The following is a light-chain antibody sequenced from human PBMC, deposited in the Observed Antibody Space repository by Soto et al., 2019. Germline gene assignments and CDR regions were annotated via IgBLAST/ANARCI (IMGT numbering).Light chain of an antibody. CDR2: DAS. Sequence: EIVLTQSPATLSLSPGQRATLSCRASQTVMSSFFAWYQQKPGQAPRLLIYDASDRATGIPARFSGSGSGTDFSLTISSLQPEDFAGYYCQQRGDWPLYTFGQGTKVEIK. V-gene: IGKV3-11*01. J-gene: IGKJ2*01. CDR1: QTVMSSF. CDR3: QQRGDWPLYT.